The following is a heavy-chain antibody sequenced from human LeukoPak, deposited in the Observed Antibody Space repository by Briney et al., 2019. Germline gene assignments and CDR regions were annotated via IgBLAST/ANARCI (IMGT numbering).Heavy chain of an antibody. J-gene: IGHJ4*02. CDR2: ISGSGGST. D-gene: IGHD3-3*01. CDR1: GFTFSDYG. Sequence: PGGSLRLPCAASGFTFSDYGMHWVRQAPGKGLEWVSAISGSGGSTYYADSVKGRFTISRDNSKNTLYLQMNSLRAEDTAVYYCASPRGGYYDFWSGYWPPGYWGQGTLVTVSS. V-gene: IGHV3-23*01. CDR3: ASPRGGYYDFWSGYWPPGY.